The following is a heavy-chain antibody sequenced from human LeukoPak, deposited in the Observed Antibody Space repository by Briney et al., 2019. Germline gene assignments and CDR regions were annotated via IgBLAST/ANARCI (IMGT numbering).Heavy chain of an antibody. J-gene: IGHJ6*03. CDR2: MNPNSGNT. CDR1: GYTFTSYD. V-gene: IGHV1-8*03. D-gene: IGHD3-10*01. CDR3: ARGPRGLLWFGESTNFYYYYMDV. Sequence: APVKVSCKASGYTFTSYDINWVRQATGQGLEWMGWMNPNSGNTGYAQKFQGRVTITRNTSISTAYMELSSLRSEDTAVYYCARGPRGLLWFGESTNFYYYYMDVWGKGTTVTVSS.